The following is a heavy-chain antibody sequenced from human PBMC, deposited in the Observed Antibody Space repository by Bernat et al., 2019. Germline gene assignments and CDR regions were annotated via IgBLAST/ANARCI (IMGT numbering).Heavy chain of an antibody. Sequence: EVQLVESGGGLVQPGRSLRLSCAASGFTFDDYAMHWVRQAPGKGLEWVSGISWNSGSIGYADSVKGRFTISRDNAKNSLYLQMNSLRAEDTAVYYCARNQWLVRDAFDIWGQGTMVTVSS. J-gene: IGHJ3*02. CDR3: ARNQWLVRDAFDI. D-gene: IGHD6-19*01. CDR1: GFTFDDYA. V-gene: IGHV3-9*01. CDR2: ISWNSGSI.